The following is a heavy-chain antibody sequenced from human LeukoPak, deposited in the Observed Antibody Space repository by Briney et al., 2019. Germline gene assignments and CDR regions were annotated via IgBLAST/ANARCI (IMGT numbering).Heavy chain of an antibody. CDR3: ARYYCGSSNCPGVDF. V-gene: IGHV4-31*03. D-gene: IGHD2-2*01. CDR2: IWNSGNS. Sequence: SETLSLTCTVSAGSITSGGYFWTWIRQHPGEGLEWIGYIWNSGNSYYNPSLKSRAIISADTSKSQFSLNLISVTGADTAVYYCARYYCGSSNCPGVDFWGQGTLVTVSS. CDR1: AGSITSGGYF. J-gene: IGHJ4*02.